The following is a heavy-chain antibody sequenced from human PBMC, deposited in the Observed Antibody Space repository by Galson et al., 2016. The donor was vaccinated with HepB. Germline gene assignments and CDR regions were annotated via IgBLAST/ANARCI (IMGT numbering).Heavy chain of an antibody. D-gene: IGHD1-14*01. CDR2: IYSDGST. CDR3: ARDSTAPFRAGY. J-gene: IGHJ4*02. V-gene: IGHV3-66*01. Sequence: SLRLSCAASGFTIRSYAMTWVRQAPWKGLEWVSVIYSDGSTHYADSVKGRFSISRDNSKNTLYLQMNSLRGEDTAVYCCARDSTAPFRAGYWGQGTLVTVSS. CDR1: GFTIRSYA.